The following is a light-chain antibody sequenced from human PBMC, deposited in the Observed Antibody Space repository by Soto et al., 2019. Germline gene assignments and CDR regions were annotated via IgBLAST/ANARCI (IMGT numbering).Light chain of an antibody. CDR3: QQRSNWRVT. CDR2: DAS. J-gene: IGKJ4*01. V-gene: IGKV3-11*01. CDR1: QSLGSN. Sequence: EIVMTQSPATLSVSPGERATLSCRASQSLGSNLAWYQQKPGQAPRLLIYDASNRATGIPARFSGSGSGTDFTLTISSLEPEDIAVYYCQQRSNWRVTFGGGT.